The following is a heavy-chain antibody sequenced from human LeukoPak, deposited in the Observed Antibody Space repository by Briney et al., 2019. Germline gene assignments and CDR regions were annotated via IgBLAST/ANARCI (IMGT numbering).Heavy chain of an antibody. CDR3: ARDGRFAAYEPDY. D-gene: IGHD1-26*01. Sequence: GASVKVSCKASGYTFTSYGTSWVRQAPGQGLEWLGWISAYNFNTNYAQKVQDRVTMTTDTSTSTAHMELRSLRYDDTAVYYCARDGRFAAYEPDYWGQGTLVTVSS. J-gene: IGHJ4*02. V-gene: IGHV1-18*01. CDR2: ISAYNFNT. CDR1: GYTFTSYG.